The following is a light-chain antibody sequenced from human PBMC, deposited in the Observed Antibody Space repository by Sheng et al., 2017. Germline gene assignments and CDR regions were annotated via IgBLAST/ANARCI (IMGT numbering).Light chain of an antibody. CDR3: QQYGSSPRLT. V-gene: IGKV4-1*01. Sequence: DFVVTQSPDSLAVSLGERATINCKSSQSVLYDSNNKNYLAWYQQKPGQPPKLLIYWASRRDSGVPDRFSGSGSETDFTLTISSLQAEDFAVYYCQQYGSSPRLTFGGGTKVEIK. CDR1: QSVLYDSNNKNY. CDR2: WAS. J-gene: IGKJ4*01.